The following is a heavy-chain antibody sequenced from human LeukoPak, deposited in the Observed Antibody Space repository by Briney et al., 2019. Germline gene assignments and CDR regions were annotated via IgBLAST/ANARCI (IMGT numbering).Heavy chain of an antibody. CDR1: GFTFSSYW. D-gene: IGHD2-2*01. Sequence: GGSLTLSCAASGFTFSSYWMHWVRQAPGKGLVWVSRINSDGSSTSYADSVKGRFTISRDNAKNTLYLQMNSLRAEDTAVYYCARDTSDYYYYYYMDVWGKGTTVTISS. CDR3: ARDTSDYYYYYYMDV. CDR2: INSDGSST. J-gene: IGHJ6*03. V-gene: IGHV3-74*01.